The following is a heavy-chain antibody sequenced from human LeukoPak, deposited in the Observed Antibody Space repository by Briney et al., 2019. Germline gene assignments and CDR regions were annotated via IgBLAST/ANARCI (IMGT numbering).Heavy chain of an antibody. Sequence: GESLNISCKTSGYGFTTYWIGWVRQMPGKGLEWMGFIYPGDSDTRYSPSFQGRVTISADKSISTAYLQWNSLKASDTAMYYCARGYSGYYYYYGMDVWGQGTSVTVSS. CDR1: GYGFTTYW. CDR3: ARGYSGYYYYYGMDV. D-gene: IGHD5-12*01. J-gene: IGHJ6*02. CDR2: IYPGDSDT. V-gene: IGHV5-51*01.